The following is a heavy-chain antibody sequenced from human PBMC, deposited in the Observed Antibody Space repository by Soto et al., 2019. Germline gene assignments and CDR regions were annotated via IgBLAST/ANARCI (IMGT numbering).Heavy chain of an antibody. CDR3: ARCIQQDYYYGMDV. J-gene: IGHJ6*02. CDR1: GYTFTSYG. CDR2: IIPIFGTA. D-gene: IGHD5-18*01. V-gene: IGHV1-69*13. Sequence: SVKVSCKASGYTFTSYGISWVRQAPGQGLEWMGGIIPIFGTANYAQKFQGRVTITADESTSTAYMELSSLRSEDTAVYYCARCIQQDYYYGMDVWGQGTTVTVSS.